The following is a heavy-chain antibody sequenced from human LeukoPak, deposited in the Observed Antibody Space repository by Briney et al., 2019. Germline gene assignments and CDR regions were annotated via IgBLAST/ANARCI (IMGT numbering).Heavy chain of an antibody. V-gene: IGHV4-30-4*01. CDR1: GGSISSGDYC. D-gene: IGHD3-10*01. Sequence: PSETLSLTCTVSGGSISSGDYCWSWIRQPPGKGLEWIGYIYYSGSTYYNPSLKSRVTISVDTSKNQFSLKLSSVTAADTAVYYCARDPYYYGSGSYYDDAFDIWGQGTMVTVSS. CDR2: IYYSGST. CDR3: ARDPYYYGSGSYYDDAFDI. J-gene: IGHJ3*02.